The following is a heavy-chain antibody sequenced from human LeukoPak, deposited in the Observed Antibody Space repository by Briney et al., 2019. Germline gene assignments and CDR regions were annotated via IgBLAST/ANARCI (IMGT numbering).Heavy chain of an antibody. V-gene: IGHV4-34*01. D-gene: IGHD4-17*01. CDR3: ARSTMTTVNY. CDR1: GGSFSGYC. Sequence: SETLSLTCAVYGGSFSGYCWSWIRQPPGKGLEWIGEINHSGSTNYNPSLKSRVTISVDTSKNQFSLKLSSATAADTAVYYCARSTMTTVNYWGQGTLVTVSS. CDR2: INHSGST. J-gene: IGHJ4*02.